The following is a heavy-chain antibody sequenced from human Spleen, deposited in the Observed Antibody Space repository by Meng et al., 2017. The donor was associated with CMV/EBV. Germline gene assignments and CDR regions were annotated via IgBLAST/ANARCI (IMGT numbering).Heavy chain of an antibody. D-gene: IGHD3-10*01. Sequence: SETLSLTCTVSGGSISSYYWSWIRQPPGKGLEWMGYIYYSGSTNYNPSLKSRITISVDTSKNQVSLKLSSVTAADTAVYYCARDIGYYYGSGKFYYYYYGMDVWGQGTTVTVSS. CDR1: GGSISSYY. CDR3: ARDIGYYYGSGKFYYYYYGMDV. V-gene: IGHV4-59*01. CDR2: IYYSGST. J-gene: IGHJ6*02.